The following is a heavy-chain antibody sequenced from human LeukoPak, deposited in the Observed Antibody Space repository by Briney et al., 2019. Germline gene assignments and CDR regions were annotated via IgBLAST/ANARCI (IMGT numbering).Heavy chain of an antibody. V-gene: IGHV3-23*01. CDR2: ISGSGGST. D-gene: IGHD6-19*01. CDR1: GFTFSSYA. CDR3: AKDQAVAGPGSDY. J-gene: IGHJ4*02. Sequence: AGASLRLSCAASGFTFSSYAMSWVRQAPGKGLEWVSAISGSGGSTYYADSVKGRFTISRDNSKNTLYLQMNSLRAGDTAVYYCAKDQAVAGPGSDYWGQGTLVTVSS.